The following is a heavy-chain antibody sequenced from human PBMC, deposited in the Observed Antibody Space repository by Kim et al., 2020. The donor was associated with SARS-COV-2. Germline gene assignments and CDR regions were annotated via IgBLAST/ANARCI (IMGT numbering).Heavy chain of an antibody. J-gene: IGHJ6*02. CDR2: IYYSGST. V-gene: IGHV4-59*01. Sequence: SETLSLTCTLSGGSISSYYWSWIRQPPGKGLEWIGYIYYSGSTNYNPSLKSRVTISVDTSKNQFSLKLSSVTAADTAVYYCARDTRPPPRGYSYGVYYYYGMDVWGQGTTVTVSS. CDR1: GGSISSYY. CDR3: ARDTRPPPRGYSYGVYYYYGMDV. D-gene: IGHD5-18*01.